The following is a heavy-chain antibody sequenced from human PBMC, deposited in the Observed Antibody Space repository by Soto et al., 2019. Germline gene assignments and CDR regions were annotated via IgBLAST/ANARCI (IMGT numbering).Heavy chain of an antibody. Sequence: SLRLSCAASGFTFDDYAMHWVRQAPGKGLEWVSGISWNSGSIGYADSVKGRFTISRDNAKNSLYLQMNSLRAEDTALYYCAKDLRGGYDYYYYYGMDVWGQGTTVTVSS. V-gene: IGHV3-9*01. CDR1: GFTFDDYA. J-gene: IGHJ6*02. CDR3: AKDLRGGYDYYYYYGMDV. D-gene: IGHD5-12*01. CDR2: ISWNSGSI.